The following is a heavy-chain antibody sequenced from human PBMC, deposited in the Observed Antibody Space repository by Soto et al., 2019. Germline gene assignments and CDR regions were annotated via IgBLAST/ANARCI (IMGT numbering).Heavy chain of an antibody. V-gene: IGHV4-59*01. Sequence: TSENLALTSNDSGGSISSYYWSSIRQPPGKGLEWIGYIYYSGSTNYNPSLKSRVTISVDTSKNQFSLKLSSVTAADTAVYYCARERGYSYGSDYGMDVWGQGTTVPVSS. J-gene: IGHJ6*02. CDR1: GGSISSYY. D-gene: IGHD5-18*01. CDR3: ARERGYSYGSDYGMDV. CDR2: IYYSGST.